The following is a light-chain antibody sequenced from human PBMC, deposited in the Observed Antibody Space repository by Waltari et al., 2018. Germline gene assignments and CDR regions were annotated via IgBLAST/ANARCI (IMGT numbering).Light chain of an antibody. CDR3: LVWYSGAWV. Sequence: QAVLTQPASLSASPGASVSLTCTLRSGINVASYRIYWYQQKPGSPPQYLLRYNSDSDKQQGPGVPIRFSGSKDVSANAGVLVISGLQSEDEADYYCLVWYSGAWVFGGGTKLTVL. CDR1: SGINVASYR. J-gene: IGLJ3*02. CDR2: YNSDSDK. V-gene: IGLV5-45*01.